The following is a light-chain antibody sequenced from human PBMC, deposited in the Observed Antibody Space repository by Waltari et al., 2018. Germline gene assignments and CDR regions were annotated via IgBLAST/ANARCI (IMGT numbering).Light chain of an antibody. V-gene: IGKV1-5*01. CDR2: GAS. CDR3: QRYNSYANT. Sequence: DILMTQSPSTLSASVGDRVTITCRASQSINTYWAWYQQTPGKAPKLLIYGASTLESGVPGRFSGTGSGTEFTLTISSLQPDDFATYYCQRYNSYANTFGQGTKVDIK. J-gene: IGKJ2*01. CDR1: QSINTY.